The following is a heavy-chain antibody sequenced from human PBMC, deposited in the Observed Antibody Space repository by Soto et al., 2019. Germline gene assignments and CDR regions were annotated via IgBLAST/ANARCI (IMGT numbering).Heavy chain of an antibody. CDR3: ARAGGLGAVAADY. CDR2: IYHSGST. D-gene: IGHD6-19*01. Sequence: QLQLQESGSGLVKPTQTLSLTCAVSGGSISSGGYSWSWIRQPPGKGLEWIGYIYHSGSTYYNPSLKSRVTISVDRSKNQFSLKLSSVTAADTAVYYCARAGGLGAVAADYWGQGTLVTVSS. V-gene: IGHV4-30-2*01. J-gene: IGHJ4*02. CDR1: GGSISSGGYS.